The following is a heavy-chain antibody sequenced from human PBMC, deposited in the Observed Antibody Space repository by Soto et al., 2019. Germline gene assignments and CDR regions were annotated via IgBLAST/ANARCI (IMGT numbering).Heavy chain of an antibody. J-gene: IGHJ6*02. CDR1: GLIFSDYH. CDR2: IRRKANSYTT. D-gene: IGHD6-19*01. CDR3: AMLGGWSGGSSGMDV. Sequence: EVQLVESGGGLVQPGGSLRLSCAASGLIFSDYHMDWVRQAPGKGLEWVGRIRRKANSYTTEYAASVKGRFTISRDDSKNSRYLQMNSLNSEDTAVYYCAMLGGWSGGSSGMDVWGQGTTVTVSS. V-gene: IGHV3-72*01.